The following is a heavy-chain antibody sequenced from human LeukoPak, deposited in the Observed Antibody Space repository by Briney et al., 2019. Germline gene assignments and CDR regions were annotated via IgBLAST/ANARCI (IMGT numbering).Heavy chain of an antibody. V-gene: IGHV3-33*01. D-gene: IGHD3-22*01. CDR2: IWYDGSNK. Sequence: GRSLRLSCAASGFTFSSYGMRWVRQAPGKGLEWVAVIWYDGSNKYYADSVKGRFTISRDNSKNTLYLQMNSLRAEDTAVYYCARGESYYDSSGLFDYWGQGTLVTVSS. J-gene: IGHJ4*02. CDR3: ARGESYYDSSGLFDY. CDR1: GFTFSSYG.